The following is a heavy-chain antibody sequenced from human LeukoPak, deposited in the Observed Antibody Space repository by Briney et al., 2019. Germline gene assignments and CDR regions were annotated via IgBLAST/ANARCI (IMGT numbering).Heavy chain of an antibody. J-gene: IGHJ4*02. D-gene: IGHD3-16*02. Sequence: ASVKVSCKASGYTFNSYDINWVRQATGQGLEWMGWMNPNSGNTGYAQKFQGGVTITRNTSISTAYMELSSLRSEDTAVYYCARDPRLSSGPFDYWGQGTLVTVSS. CDR1: GYTFNSYD. CDR3: ARDPRLSSGPFDY. CDR2: MNPNSGNT. V-gene: IGHV1-8*03.